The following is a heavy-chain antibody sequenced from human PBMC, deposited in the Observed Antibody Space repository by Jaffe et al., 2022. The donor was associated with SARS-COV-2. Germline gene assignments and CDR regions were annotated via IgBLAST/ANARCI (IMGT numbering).Heavy chain of an antibody. CDR2: INTNTGNP. CDR1: GYTFTSYA. Sequence: QVQLVQSGSELKKPGASVKVSCKASGYTFTSYAMNWVRQAPGQGLEWMGWINTNTGNPTYAQGFTGRFVFSLDTSVSTAYLQISSLKAEDTAVYYCAREGQTYSNYLNYYYYYGMDVWGQGTTVTVSS. J-gene: IGHJ6*02. D-gene: IGHD4-4*01. CDR3: AREGQTYSNYLNYYYYYGMDV. V-gene: IGHV7-4-1*02.